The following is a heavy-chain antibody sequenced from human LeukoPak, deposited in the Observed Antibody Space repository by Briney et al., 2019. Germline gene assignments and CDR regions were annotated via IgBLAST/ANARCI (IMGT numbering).Heavy chain of an antibody. CDR1: GGSISSYY. CDR2: INHSGST. D-gene: IGHD3-9*01. Sequence: PSETLSLTCTVSGGSISSYYWSWIRQPPGKGLEWIGEINHSGSTNYNPSLKSRVTISVDTSKNQFSLKLSSVTAADTAVYYCARGVPTYYDILTRTCFDYWGQGTLVTVSS. V-gene: IGHV4-34*01. J-gene: IGHJ4*02. CDR3: ARGVPTYYDILTRTCFDY.